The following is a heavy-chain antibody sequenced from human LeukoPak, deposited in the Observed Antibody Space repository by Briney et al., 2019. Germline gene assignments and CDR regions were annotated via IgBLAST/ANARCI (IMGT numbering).Heavy chain of an antibody. V-gene: IGHV1-69*05. CDR3: ARTREMATVNWFDP. J-gene: IGHJ5*02. CDR1: GGTFSSYA. CDR2: IIPIFGTA. Sequence: SVKVSCKASGGTFSSYAISWVRQAPGQGLEWMGGIIPIFGTANYAQKFQGRVTITTDESTSTAYMELSSLRSEDTAVYYCARTREMATVNWFDPWGQGTLVTVSS. D-gene: IGHD5-24*01.